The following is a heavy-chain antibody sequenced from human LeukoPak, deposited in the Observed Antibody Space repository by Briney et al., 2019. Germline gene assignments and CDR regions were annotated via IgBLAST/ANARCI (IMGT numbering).Heavy chain of an antibody. CDR3: ARGGWELPGSHFDY. CDR1: VCTFSSYA. D-gene: IGHD1-26*01. V-gene: IGHV1-69*13. Sequence: ASVKVSCKASVCTFSSYAISWVRQAPGQGLEWMGGIIPIFGTANYAQKFQGRVMITADESTSTAYMELSSLRSEDTAVYYCARGGWELPGSHFDYWGQGTLVTVSS. CDR2: IIPIFGTA. J-gene: IGHJ4*02.